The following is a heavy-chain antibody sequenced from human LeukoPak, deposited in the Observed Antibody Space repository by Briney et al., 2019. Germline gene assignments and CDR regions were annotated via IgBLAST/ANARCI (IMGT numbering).Heavy chain of an antibody. CDR2: ISYDGSNK. CDR1: GFTFSSYA. Sequence: GGSLRLSCAASGFTFSSYAMHWVRQAPGKGLEWVAVISYDGSNKYYADSVKGRFTISRDNSKNTLCLQMNSLRAEDTAVYYCARESYSGSYSPFDYWGQGTLVTVSS. V-gene: IGHV3-30-3*01. CDR3: ARESYSGSYSPFDY. J-gene: IGHJ4*02. D-gene: IGHD1-26*01.